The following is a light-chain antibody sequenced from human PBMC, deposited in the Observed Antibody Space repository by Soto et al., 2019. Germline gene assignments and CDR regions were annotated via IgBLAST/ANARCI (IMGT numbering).Light chain of an antibody. V-gene: IGKV3-20*01. Sequence: DIVLTQSPGTLSLSPGERATLSCLASQSVSNNYLAWYQQKPGQAPRLLIYGASNRATGIPDRFSGSGSGTDFTLTISRLEPEDFAVYFCQQFNDWPRTFGQGTKVDIK. CDR2: GAS. J-gene: IGKJ1*01. CDR3: QQFNDWPRT. CDR1: QSVSNNY.